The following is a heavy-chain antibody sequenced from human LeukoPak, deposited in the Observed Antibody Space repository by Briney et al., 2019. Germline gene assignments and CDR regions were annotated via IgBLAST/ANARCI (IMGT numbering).Heavy chain of an antibody. CDR1: GFTVRSNH. J-gene: IGHJ6*02. D-gene: IGHD5-24*01. CDR3: ARDRIEMSTRDYYGMDV. V-gene: IGHV3-53*01. CDR2: VYSGSTT. Sequence: PGGSLRLSCLVSGFTVRSNHMSWVRQAPGKGLEWVSVVYSGSTTYYGDSVKGRFTISRDISKNTVYLQMNSLRAEDTAVYYCARDRIEMSTRDYYGMDVWGQGTSVTVSS.